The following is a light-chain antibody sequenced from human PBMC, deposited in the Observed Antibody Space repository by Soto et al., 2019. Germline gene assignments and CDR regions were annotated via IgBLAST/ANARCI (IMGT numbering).Light chain of an antibody. Sequence: SALTQPPPVSAAPGQKGTISRSGSSSNIGNNYVSWYQQLPGTAPKPLIYENNKRPSGIPDRFSGSKSGTSATLGITGLQTGDEADYYCGTWDSSLSAYVFGTGTKVTVL. CDR1: SSNIGNNY. CDR3: GTWDSSLSAYV. V-gene: IGLV1-51*02. J-gene: IGLJ1*01. CDR2: ENN.